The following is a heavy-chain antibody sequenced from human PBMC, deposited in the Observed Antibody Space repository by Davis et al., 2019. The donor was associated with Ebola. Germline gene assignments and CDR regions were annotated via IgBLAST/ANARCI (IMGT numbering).Heavy chain of an antibody. D-gene: IGHD2-2*01. V-gene: IGHV1-69*13. J-gene: IGHJ4*02. CDR1: GGTLTSYA. CDR3: ARDGTYYIGHCVSTSCFGVDY. Sequence: SVKVSCKAVGGTLTSYAMTWVRQAPGQGLEWMGGIIPVFRTANYAQKFQGRVTITADESTRTAYMELRSLRSDDTAVYYCARDGTYYIGHCVSTSCFGVDYWGQGTLVTVSS. CDR2: IIPVFRTA.